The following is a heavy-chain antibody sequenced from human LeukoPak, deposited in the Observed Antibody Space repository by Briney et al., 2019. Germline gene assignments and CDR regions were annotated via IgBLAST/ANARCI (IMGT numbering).Heavy chain of an antibody. CDR2: INHSGSS. D-gene: IGHD2-2*01. J-gene: IGHJ4*02. CDR1: GDSFSGYY. CDR3: ARLKVPARLDY. Sequence: LETLSLNCTVYGDSFSGYYWTWIRQAPGKGLEWIGEINHSGSSNYNPSLKSRVTISVDTSKNQISLSLNSLTAADTAVYYCARLKVPARLDYWGQGSLVTVSS. V-gene: IGHV4-34*01.